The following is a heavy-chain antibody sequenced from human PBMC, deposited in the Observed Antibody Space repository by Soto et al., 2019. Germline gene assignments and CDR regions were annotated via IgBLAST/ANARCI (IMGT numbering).Heavy chain of an antibody. D-gene: IGHD3-10*01. Sequence: GGSLRLSCAASGFTFSNHYMTWIRQAPGKGLGWVSKISDSGTTTYYADSVKGRFTVSRDNAKNSVYLQMNSLRAEDTAVYYCAGDPYYYASDFWGQGTLVTVSS. J-gene: IGHJ4*02. V-gene: IGHV3-11*01. CDR3: AGDPYYYASDF. CDR1: GFTFSNHY. CDR2: ISDSGTTT.